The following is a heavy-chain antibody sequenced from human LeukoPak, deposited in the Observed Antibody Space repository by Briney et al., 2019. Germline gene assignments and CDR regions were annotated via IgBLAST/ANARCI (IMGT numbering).Heavy chain of an antibody. V-gene: IGHV4-30-2*01. CDR1: GGSISSGGYS. Sequence: PSQTLSLTCAVSGGSISSGGYSWSWIRQPPGKGLEWIGYIYHSGSTYYNPSLKSRVTISVDRSKNQFSLKLSSVTAADTAVYYCARSSRQWLAIDYWGQGTLVTVSS. J-gene: IGHJ4*02. D-gene: IGHD6-19*01. CDR3: ARSSRQWLAIDY. CDR2: IYHSGST.